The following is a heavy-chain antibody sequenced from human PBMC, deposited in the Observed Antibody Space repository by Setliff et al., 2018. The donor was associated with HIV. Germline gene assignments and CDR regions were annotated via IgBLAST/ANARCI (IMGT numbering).Heavy chain of an antibody. Sequence: PSETLSLTCTVSGGSISSSSYYWGWIRQPPGKGLEWIGSIYYSGSTYYNPSLKSRVTISVDTSKNQFSLKLSPVTAADTAVYYCARWHPPYGFWEEDYWGQGTLVTVSS. CDR1: GGSISSSSYY. CDR2: IYYSGST. J-gene: IGHJ4*02. CDR3: ARWHPPYGFWEEDY. V-gene: IGHV4-39*01. D-gene: IGHD3-10*01.